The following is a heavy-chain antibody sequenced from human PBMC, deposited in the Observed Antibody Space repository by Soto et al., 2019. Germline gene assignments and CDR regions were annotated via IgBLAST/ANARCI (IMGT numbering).Heavy chain of an antibody. CDR3: ARYQQDSGGNSASNNAFDI. CDR2: INHSGST. V-gene: IGHV4-34*01. Sequence: QVQLQQWGAGLLKPSETLSLTCAVYGGSFSGYYWSGIRQPPGKGLEWIGEINHSGSTNYNPSLKSRVTLSGDTSKNQFSLKLSSVIAADTAVYYCARYQQDSGGNSASNNAFDIWGQGTMVTVSS. D-gene: IGHD2-21*02. CDR1: GGSFSGYY. J-gene: IGHJ3*02.